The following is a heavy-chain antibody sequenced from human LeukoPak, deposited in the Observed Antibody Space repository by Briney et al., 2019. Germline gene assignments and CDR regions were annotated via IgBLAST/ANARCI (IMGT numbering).Heavy chain of an antibody. J-gene: IGHJ6*03. CDR3: ARVLRYFDWLSHDYYMDV. D-gene: IGHD3-9*01. CDR2: IKQDGSEE. V-gene: IGHV3-7*01. CDR1: GFTFSSYW. Sequence: PGGSLRLSCAASGFTFSSYWMSWVRQAPGKGLEWVANIKQDGSEEYYVDSVKGRFTISRDNAKNSLYLQMNSLRAEDTAVYYCARVLRYFDWLSHDYYMDVWGKGTTVTVSS.